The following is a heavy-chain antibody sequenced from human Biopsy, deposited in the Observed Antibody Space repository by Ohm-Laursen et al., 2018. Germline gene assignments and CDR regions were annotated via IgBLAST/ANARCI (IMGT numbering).Heavy chain of an antibody. CDR2: ISHTGYT. J-gene: IGHJ1*01. CDR3: ARGSNEYGGLYFPH. D-gene: IGHD4-23*01. Sequence: ENPSLPCTVSGGSLPGHYTNWIRQPPGEGLGGVGDISHTGYTSYKSSLKSRVTISLDTSRKHFSLRLTSLAAADTAVYYCARGSNEYGGLYFPHWGQGTLVTVSS. V-gene: IGHV4-59*11. CDR1: GGSLPGHY.